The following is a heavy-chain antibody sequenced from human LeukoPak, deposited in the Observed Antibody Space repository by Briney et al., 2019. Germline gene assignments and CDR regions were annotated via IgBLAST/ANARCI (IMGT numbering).Heavy chain of an antibody. Sequence: GGSLRLSCTASGFTFGDYAMSWIRQAPGKGLEWVGFIRSKAYGETADYAASVKGRFTISRDDSKAIAYLQMNSLKTEDTAVYHFTRDRGAYNLYDYWGQGTLVTVSS. J-gene: IGHJ4*02. V-gene: IGHV3-49*03. D-gene: IGHD1-1*01. CDR1: GFTFGDYA. CDR3: TRDRGAYNLYDY. CDR2: IRSKAYGETA.